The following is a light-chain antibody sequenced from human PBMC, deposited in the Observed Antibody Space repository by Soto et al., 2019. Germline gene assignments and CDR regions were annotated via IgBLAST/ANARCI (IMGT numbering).Light chain of an antibody. Sequence: QSVLTQSSSASASLGSSVKLTCTLSSGHSSYIIAWHQQQPGKAPRYLMKLEGSGSYNKGSGVPDRFSGSSSGADRYLTISNLQSEDEADYYCETWDSNTVFGGGTKVTVL. V-gene: IGLV4-60*03. CDR2: LEGSGSY. CDR1: SGHSSYI. CDR3: ETWDSNTV. J-gene: IGLJ2*01.